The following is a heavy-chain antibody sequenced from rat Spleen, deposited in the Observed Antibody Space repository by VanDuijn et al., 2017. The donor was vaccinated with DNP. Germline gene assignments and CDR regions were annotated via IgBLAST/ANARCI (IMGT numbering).Heavy chain of an antibody. V-gene: IGHV2-41*01. CDR3: ARDLIIRDTTSAMDV. Sequence: QVQLKESGPGLVQPSQTLSLTCTVSGFSLTRYNVHWVRQPPGKGLEWMGIIWKNGATRYNSTLKSRLNFSKATSKSQVFLTLNSLQTEDTATYYCARDLIIRDTTSAMDVWGQGTSVTVSS. D-gene: IGHD4-3*01. CDR1: GFSLTRYN. CDR2: IWKNGAT. J-gene: IGHJ4*01.